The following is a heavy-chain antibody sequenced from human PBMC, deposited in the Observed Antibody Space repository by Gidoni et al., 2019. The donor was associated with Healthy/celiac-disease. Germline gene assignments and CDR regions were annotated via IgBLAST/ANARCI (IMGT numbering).Heavy chain of an antibody. CDR1: GFTFRSYG. D-gene: IGHD1-26*01. CDR3: AKGQWELQSYYFDY. V-gene: IGHV3-30*18. J-gene: IGHJ4*02. Sequence: QVQLVEYGGGVVQPGRSLRLSCAASGFTFRSYGMHWVRQAPGKGLEWVAVISYDGSNKYYADSVKVRLTISRDNSKNTLYLQMNSLRAEDTAVYYCAKGQWELQSYYFDYWGQGTLVTVSS. CDR2: ISYDGSNK.